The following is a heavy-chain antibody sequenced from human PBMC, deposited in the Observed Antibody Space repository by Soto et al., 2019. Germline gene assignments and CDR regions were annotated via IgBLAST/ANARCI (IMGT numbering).Heavy chain of an antibody. D-gene: IGHD3-22*01. CDR3: ARDSHYDSSPGSDY. V-gene: IGHV3-30-3*01. J-gene: IGHJ4*02. Sequence: QVQLVESGGGVVQPGRSLRLSCAASGFTFSSYAMHWVRQAPGKGLEWVAVISYDGSNKYYADSVKGRFTSSRDNSKNTLYLQMNSLRAEDTAVYYCARDSHYDSSPGSDYWGQGTLVTVSS. CDR1: GFTFSSYA. CDR2: ISYDGSNK.